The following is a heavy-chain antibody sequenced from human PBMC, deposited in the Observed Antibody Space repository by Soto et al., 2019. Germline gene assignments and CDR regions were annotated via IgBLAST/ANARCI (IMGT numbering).Heavy chain of an antibody. Sequence: QVQLVQSGAEVKKPGASVKVSCKSSGYTFTSYGISWVRQAPGQGLEWMGWISAYNGNTNYAQKLQGRVTMTTDPSTSTAYMELRSLRSDDTAVYYCAREGSYSGYDPTSFVRDYWGQGTLVTVSS. CDR2: ISAYNGNT. J-gene: IGHJ4*02. CDR1: GYTFTSYG. CDR3: AREGSYSGYDPTSFVRDY. V-gene: IGHV1-18*01. D-gene: IGHD5-12*01.